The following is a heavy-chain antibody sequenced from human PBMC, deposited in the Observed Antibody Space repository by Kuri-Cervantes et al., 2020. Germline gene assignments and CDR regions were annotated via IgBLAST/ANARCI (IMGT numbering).Heavy chain of an antibody. CDR3: TRDRGLGELSLNWFDP. V-gene: IGHV3-49*03. Sequence: GESLKISCTASGFTFGDYAMSWFRQAPGKGLEWVGFIRSKAYGGTTEYAASVKGRFTISRDDSKSIAYLQMNSLKTEDTAVYYCTRDRGLGELSLNWFDPWGQGTLVTVSS. CDR2: IRSKAYGGTT. CDR1: GFTFGDYA. D-gene: IGHD3-16*02. J-gene: IGHJ5*02.